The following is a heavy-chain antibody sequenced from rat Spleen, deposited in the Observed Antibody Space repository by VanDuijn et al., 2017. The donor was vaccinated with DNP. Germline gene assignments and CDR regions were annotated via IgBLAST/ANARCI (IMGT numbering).Heavy chain of an antibody. V-gene: IGHV5S11*01. D-gene: IGHD1-11*01. Sequence: EVQLVESGGGLVQPGRSMKLSCAASGFIFSNYYMAWVRQAPTKGLEWVASINTGGDITYYRDSVKGRFTFSRDNAKSTLNLQMDSLRSEETATYHCARHGRGSFDYWGQGVMVTVSS. CDR1: GFIFSNYY. CDR3: ARHGRGSFDY. CDR2: INTGGDIT. J-gene: IGHJ2*01.